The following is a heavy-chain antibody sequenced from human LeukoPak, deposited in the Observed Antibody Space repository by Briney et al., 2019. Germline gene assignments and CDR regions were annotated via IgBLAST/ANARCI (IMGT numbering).Heavy chain of an antibody. V-gene: IGHV4-34*01. CDR3: ARLGPVTKDHYCDY. D-gene: IGHD4-17*01. CDR2: INHSGST. CDR1: GGSFSGYY. J-gene: IGHJ4*02. Sequence: SETLSLTCAVYGGSFSGYYWSWIRQPPGKGLEWIGEINHSGSTNYNPSLKSRVTISVDTSKNQFSLKLSSVTAEDTAVYFCARLGPVTKDHYCDYWGQGTLVTVSS.